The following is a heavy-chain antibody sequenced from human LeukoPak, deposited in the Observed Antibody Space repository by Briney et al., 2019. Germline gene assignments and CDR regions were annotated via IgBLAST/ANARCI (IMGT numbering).Heavy chain of an antibody. V-gene: IGHV3-72*01. CDR1: GVTFSDHY. J-gene: IGHJ6*02. Sequence: GGSLRLSCAVTGVTFSDHYMDLVRQAPGKGLEWVGRIRNKANGYTTEYAASVKGRFTVSRDDSKNSLYLQMNSLKTGDTAVYYCASVVEGSDYFGMDVWGQGTTVTVSS. D-gene: IGHD2-15*01. CDR3: ASVVEGSDYFGMDV. CDR2: IRNKANGYTT.